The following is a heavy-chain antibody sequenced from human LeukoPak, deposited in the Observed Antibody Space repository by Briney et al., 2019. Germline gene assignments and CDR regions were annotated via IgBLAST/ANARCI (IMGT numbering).Heavy chain of an antibody. D-gene: IGHD5-18*01. CDR1: GGSFSGYY. CDR2: INHSGST. CDR3: ARGSGYSYGLGY. V-gene: IGHV4-34*01. Sequence: PETLSLTCADHGGSFSGYYWSWIRQPPGKGLEWIGEINHSGSTNYNPSLKSRVTISVDTSKTQFSLKLSSVTAADTAVYYCARGSGYSYGLGYWGQGTLVTVSS. J-gene: IGHJ4*02.